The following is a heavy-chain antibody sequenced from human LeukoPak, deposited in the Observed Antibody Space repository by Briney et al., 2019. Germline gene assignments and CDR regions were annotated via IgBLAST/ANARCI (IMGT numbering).Heavy chain of an antibody. J-gene: IGHJ3*02. V-gene: IGHV1-8*03. D-gene: IGHD4-17*01. CDR3: ARRSGDYDDSDAFDI. CDR2: MSPNSGNT. Sequence: ASVKVSCEASGYTFTSYDINWVRQATGQGLEWMGWMSPNSGNTGYAQKFQGRVTITRNTSISTAYMELSSLRSEDTAVYYCARRSGDYDDSDAFDIWGQGTMVTVSS. CDR1: GYTFTSYD.